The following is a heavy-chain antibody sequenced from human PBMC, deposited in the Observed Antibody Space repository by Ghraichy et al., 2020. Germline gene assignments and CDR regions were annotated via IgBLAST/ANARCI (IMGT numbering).Heavy chain of an antibody. J-gene: IGHJ3*02. CDR2: IYHSGST. D-gene: IGHD4-17*01. CDR3: ARDFFDYGDPSGFAFDI. Sequence: SETLSLTCTVSGGSISTYYRSWIRQPPGKGLEWIGYIYHSGSTNYNPSLKSRVTISVDTSKNEFSLNLSSVTAADTAVYYCARDFFDYGDPSGFAFDIWGQGTMVTVSS. CDR1: GGSISTYY. V-gene: IGHV4-59*01.